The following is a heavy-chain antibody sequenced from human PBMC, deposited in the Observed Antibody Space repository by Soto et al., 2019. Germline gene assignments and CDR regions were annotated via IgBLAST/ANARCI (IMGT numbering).Heavy chain of an antibody. J-gene: IGHJ3*02. CDR1: GFTVSSNY. Sequence: GGSLRLSCAASGFTVSSNYMSWVRQAPGKGLEWVSVIYSGGSTYYADSVKGRFTISRDNSKNTLYLQMNSLRAEDTAVYYWARELGTWRAFDIWGQGTMVTVSS. CDR3: ARELGTWRAFDI. CDR2: IYSGGST. D-gene: IGHD7-27*01. V-gene: IGHV3-53*01.